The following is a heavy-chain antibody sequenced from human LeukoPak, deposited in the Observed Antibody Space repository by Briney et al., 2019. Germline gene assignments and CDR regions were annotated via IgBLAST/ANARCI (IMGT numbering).Heavy chain of an antibody. CDR1: GSTFSSYG. D-gene: IGHD2/OR15-2a*01. CDR2: ISYDGSNK. V-gene: IGHV3-30*03. CDR3: ARLIASGDDYFDY. J-gene: IGHJ4*02. Sequence: GGSLRLSCAASGSTFSSYGMHWVRQAPGKGLEWVAVISYDGSNKYYADSVKGRFTISRDNSKNTLYLQMNSLRAEDTAVYYCARLIASGDDYFDYWGQGTLVTVSS.